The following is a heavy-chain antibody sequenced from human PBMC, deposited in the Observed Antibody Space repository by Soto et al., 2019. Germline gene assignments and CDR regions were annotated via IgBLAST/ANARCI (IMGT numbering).Heavy chain of an antibody. Sequence: SETLSLTCVVSGDSIDGFYWNWIRQPPGKGLEWIGNIYYTGNTNYNPSLKSRVSISIDTSKNQFSLQLNSVTAADTAIYYCARDATLRHWGHGTLVTVSS. D-gene: IGHD2-15*01. CDR1: GDSIDGFY. CDR2: IYYTGNT. CDR3: ARDATLRH. V-gene: IGHV4-59*01. J-gene: IGHJ4*01.